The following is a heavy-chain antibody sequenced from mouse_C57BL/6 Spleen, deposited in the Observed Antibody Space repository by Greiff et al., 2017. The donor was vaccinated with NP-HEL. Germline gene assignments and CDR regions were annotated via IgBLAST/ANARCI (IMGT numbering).Heavy chain of an antibody. D-gene: IGHD4-1*01. J-gene: IGHJ2*01. Sequence: QVQLKQPGAELVKPGASVKLSCKASGYTFTSYWMHWVKQRPGRGLEWIGRIDPNSGGTKYNEKFKSKATLTVDKPSSTAYMQLSSLTSEDSAVYYCASLVNWALDYWGQGTTLTVSS. CDR3: ASLVNWALDY. CDR2: IDPNSGGT. V-gene: IGHV1-72*01. CDR1: GYTFTSYW.